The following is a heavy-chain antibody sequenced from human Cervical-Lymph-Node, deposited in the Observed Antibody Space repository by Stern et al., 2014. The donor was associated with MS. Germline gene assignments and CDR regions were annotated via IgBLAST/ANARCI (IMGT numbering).Heavy chain of an antibody. Sequence: VQLVGSGGGVVQPGRSLRLSCAASGFTFSSYGMHWVRQAPGKGLEWVAVIWYDGSNKYYADSVKGRFTISRDNSKNTLYLQMNSLRAEDTAVYYCARSSSPSPYYYYGMDVWGQGTTVTVSS. CDR3: ARSSSPSPYYYYGMDV. J-gene: IGHJ6*02. V-gene: IGHV3-33*01. CDR2: IWYDGSNK. D-gene: IGHD6-13*01. CDR1: GFTFSSYG.